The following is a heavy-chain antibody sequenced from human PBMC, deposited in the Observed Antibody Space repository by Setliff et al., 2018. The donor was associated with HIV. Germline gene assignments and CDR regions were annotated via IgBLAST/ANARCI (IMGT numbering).Heavy chain of an antibody. V-gene: IGHV4-38-2*02. CDR2: IYHSGNT. CDR1: GYSISNDCY. CDR3: ARDGSRTTGATGYYYGLDV. D-gene: IGHD1-1*01. J-gene: IGHJ6*02. Sequence: SETLSLTCTVSGYSISNDCYWGWIRQPPGKGLEWIASIYHSGNTYYNPSLKSRVTISVDTSKNQFSLRLSSVTAADTAVYSCARDGSRTTGATGYYYGLDVWGQGTTVTVSS.